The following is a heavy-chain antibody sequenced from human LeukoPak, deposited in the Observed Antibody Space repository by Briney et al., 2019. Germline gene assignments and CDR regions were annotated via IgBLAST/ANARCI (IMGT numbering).Heavy chain of an antibody. Sequence: ASVKVSCKVSGSTLRDVSIHWVRQAPGKGLEYVGGSDPEDGETFHAQNFQGRVTMTEDTSIDTAYMELRSLRSEDTAVYYCVTDRARLFWYFDLWGRGTLVTVS. CDR2: SDPEDGET. J-gene: IGHJ2*01. V-gene: IGHV1-24*01. CDR1: GSTLRDVS. CDR3: VTDRARLFWYFDL. D-gene: IGHD2-21*02.